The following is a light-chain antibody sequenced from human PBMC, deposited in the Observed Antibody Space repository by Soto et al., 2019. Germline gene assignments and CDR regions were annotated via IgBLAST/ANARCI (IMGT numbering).Light chain of an antibody. Sequence: ETVLTQSPGTLSLSPGESATLSCRASQSVTSNYLAWYQQKPGQAPRLLIYDAVYRATGIPDRFSGSGSGTDFTLTIRRLEPEDFAVYSCQQYGSSPPSIFGQGTRLEIK. CDR3: QQYGSSPPSI. CDR2: DAV. CDR1: QSVTSNY. J-gene: IGKJ5*01. V-gene: IGKV3-20*01.